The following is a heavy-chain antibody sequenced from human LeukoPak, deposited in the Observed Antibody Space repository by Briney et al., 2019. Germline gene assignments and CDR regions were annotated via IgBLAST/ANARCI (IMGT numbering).Heavy chain of an antibody. Sequence: SETLSLTCTVSGGSISSYYWSWIRQPPGKGLEWIGYIYYSGSTSYSPSLKSRVTISVDTSKNQFSLKLSSVTAADTAVYYCARDGDFWSGPIAFDIWGQGTMVTVSS. J-gene: IGHJ3*02. CDR2: IYYSGST. V-gene: IGHV4-59*01. CDR1: GGSISSYY. CDR3: ARDGDFWSGPIAFDI. D-gene: IGHD3-3*01.